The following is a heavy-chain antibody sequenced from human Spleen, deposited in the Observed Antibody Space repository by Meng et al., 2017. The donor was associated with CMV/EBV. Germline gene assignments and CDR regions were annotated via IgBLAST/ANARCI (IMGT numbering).Heavy chain of an antibody. CDR3: ARGIVPAATNWFDP. V-gene: IGHV4-61*01. CDR2: IYYSGST. J-gene: IGHJ5*02. CDR1: GGSVSSGSDY. Sequence: SGGSVSSGSDYWSWIRQPPGKGLEWIGYIYYSGSTNYNPSLKSRVTISVDTSKNQFSLKLSSVTAADTAVYYCARGIVPAATNWFDPWGQGTLVTVSS. D-gene: IGHD2-2*01.